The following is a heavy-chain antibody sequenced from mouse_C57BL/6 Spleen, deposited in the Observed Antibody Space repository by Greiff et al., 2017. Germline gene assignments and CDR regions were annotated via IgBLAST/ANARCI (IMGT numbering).Heavy chain of an antibody. Sequence: VQLQQPGAELVKPGASVKLSCKASGYTFTSYWMHWVKQRPGQGLEWIGMIHPNSGSTNYNEKFKSKATLTVDKSSSTAYMQLSSLTSEDSAVYYCARYYYGSTLWYFEVWGTGTTVTVSS. J-gene: IGHJ1*03. CDR2: IHPNSGST. D-gene: IGHD1-1*01. CDR3: ARYYYGSTLWYFEV. V-gene: IGHV1-64*01. CDR1: GYTFTSYW.